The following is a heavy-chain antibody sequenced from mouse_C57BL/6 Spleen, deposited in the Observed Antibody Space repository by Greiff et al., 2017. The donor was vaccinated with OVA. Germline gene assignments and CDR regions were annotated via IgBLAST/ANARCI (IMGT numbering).Heavy chain of an antibody. V-gene: IGHV1-5*01. CDR2: IYPGNSDT. J-gene: IGHJ3*01. CDR3: TKSYGSSPWFAY. Sequence: EVQLVESGTVLARPGASVKMSCKTSGYTFTSYWMHWVKQRPGQGLEWIGAIYPGNSDTSYNQKFKGKAKLTAVTSASTAYMELSSLTNEDSAVYYCTKSYGSSPWFAYWGQGTLVTVSA. D-gene: IGHD1-1*01. CDR1: GYTFTSYW.